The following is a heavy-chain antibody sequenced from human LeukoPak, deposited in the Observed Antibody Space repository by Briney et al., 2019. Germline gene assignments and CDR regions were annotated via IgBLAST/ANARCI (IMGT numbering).Heavy chain of an antibody. J-gene: IGHJ4*02. D-gene: IGHD5-18*01. CDR2: IYHSGST. CDR1: GGSISSSNW. V-gene: IGHV4-4*02. CDR3: ARRGYSYGFLSY. Sequence: SGTLSLTCAVSGGSISSSNWWSWVRQPPGQGLEWIGEIYHSGSTNYNPSFKSRVTISVDKSKNQFSLKLSSVTAADTAVYYCARRGYSYGFLSYWGQGTLVIVSS.